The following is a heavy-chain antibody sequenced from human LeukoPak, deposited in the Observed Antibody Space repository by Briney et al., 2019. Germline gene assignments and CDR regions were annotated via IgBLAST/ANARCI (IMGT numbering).Heavy chain of an antibody. J-gene: IGHJ4*02. D-gene: IGHD1-26*01. CDR1: GGTFSSYA. V-gene: IGHV1-69*04. CDR3: ARDGAVGDTTQKHHYFDY. Sequence: SVKFSCKASGGTFSSYAFSWVRQAPGQGLEWMGGIIPMLGVANNAENFQDRVTINADKSTNTMYMELSSLRSEDTAVYYCARDGAVGDTTQKHHYFDYWGQGTLVTVSS. CDR2: IIPMLGVA.